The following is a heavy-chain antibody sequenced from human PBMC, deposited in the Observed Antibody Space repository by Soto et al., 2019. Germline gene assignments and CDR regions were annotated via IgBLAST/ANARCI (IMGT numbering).Heavy chain of an antibody. D-gene: IGHD5-12*01. CDR3: GREVRLNSGWPPPF. CDR2: ISGSGETT. CDR1: AFSFSNYP. Sequence: GGSLRLSCAASAFSFSNYPMSWVRQAPGKGLEWVSGISGSGETTKYADSVKGRFTISRDNSKKTLYLQINSLRAEDTAVYFCGREVRLNSGWPPPFWGKGTLVTVSS. J-gene: IGHJ1*01. V-gene: IGHV3-23*01.